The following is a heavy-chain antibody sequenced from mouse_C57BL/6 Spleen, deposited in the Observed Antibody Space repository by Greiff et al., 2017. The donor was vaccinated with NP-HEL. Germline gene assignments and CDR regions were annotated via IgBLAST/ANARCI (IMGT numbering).Heavy chain of an antibody. J-gene: IGHJ2*01. D-gene: IGHD2-4*01. CDR2: IYPGDGDT. CDR1: GYAFSSSW. V-gene: IGHV1-82*01. Sequence: VHLVESGPELVKPGASVKISCKASGYAFSSSWMNWVKQRPGKGLEWIGRIYPGDGDTNYNGKFKGKATLTADKSSSTAYMQLSSLTSEDSAVYFCARGTIYYDYGFDYWGQGTTLTVSS. CDR3: ARGTIYYDYGFDY.